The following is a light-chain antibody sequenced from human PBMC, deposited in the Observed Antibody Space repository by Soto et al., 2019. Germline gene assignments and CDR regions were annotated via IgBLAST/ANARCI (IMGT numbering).Light chain of an antibody. CDR3: CSYAGSSTNV. V-gene: IGLV2-23*02. CDR2: DVS. CDR1: SSDVGCYNL. Sequence: QSVLTQPASMSGSPGQSITISCTGTSSDVGCYNLVSWYQQHPGKAPKLMIYDVSNRPSGVSNRFSGSKSGNTASLTISGLQAEDEADYYCCSYAGSSTNVFGTGTKLTVL. J-gene: IGLJ1*01.